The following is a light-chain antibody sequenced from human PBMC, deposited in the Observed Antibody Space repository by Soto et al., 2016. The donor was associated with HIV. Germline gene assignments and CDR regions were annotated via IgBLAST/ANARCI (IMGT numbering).Light chain of an antibody. Sequence: DIQMTQSPSSLSASVGDRVTITCRASQTITTYLNWYQQKPGKAPNLLIYAASSLQSGVPSRFSGRGSGTDFTLTISDLQHEDLATYYCQQSSRTPRTFGQGTKVEI. V-gene: IGKV1-39*01. CDR1: QTITTY. J-gene: IGKJ1*01. CDR2: AAS. CDR3: QQSSRTPRT.